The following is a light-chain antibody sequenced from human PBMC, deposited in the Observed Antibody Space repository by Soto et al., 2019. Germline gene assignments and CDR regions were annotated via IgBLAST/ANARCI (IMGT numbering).Light chain of an antibody. V-gene: IGLV2-14*01. Sequence: QSALTQPASVSGSPGQSITISCTGTTSDVADSNHVSWYQQHQGRVPKLLIYAVTNRPSGVSNRFSGSKSDNTASLTLSGLQAEDDADYYCSSSTTIGARVFGTGTKLTVL. CDR2: AVT. J-gene: IGLJ1*01. CDR1: TSDVADSNH. CDR3: SSSTTIGARV.